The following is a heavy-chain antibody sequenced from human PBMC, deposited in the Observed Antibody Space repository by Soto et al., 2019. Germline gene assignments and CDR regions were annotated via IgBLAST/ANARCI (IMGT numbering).Heavy chain of an antibody. CDR2: FSLSGTT. V-gene: IGHV4-4*07. Sequence: SETLSLTCTVSGASITGSSYWSWTRQPAGKGLEWIGRFSLSGTTNYNPSLRSRVTMSADVSKNQFSLRLTSVTAADTALYYCARGMTPPGAPAWYYFDSWGQGTLVTVSS. J-gene: IGHJ4*02. CDR3: ARGMTPPGAPAWYYFDS. D-gene: IGHD2-8*02. CDR1: GASITGSSY.